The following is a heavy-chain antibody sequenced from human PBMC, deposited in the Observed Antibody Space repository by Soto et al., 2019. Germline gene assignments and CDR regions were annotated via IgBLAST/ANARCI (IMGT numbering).Heavy chain of an antibody. CDR2: ISDSGGST. Sequence: PGGSLRLSCAVSGFIFSNYAMSWVRQAPGKGLEWVSCISDSGGSTDYADSVKGRFTISRDNSKNTLYLQMNSLRAEDTAVYHCAKDLTMVRGVIYYGMDVWGQGTTVTVSS. CDR3: AKDLTMVRGVIYYGMDV. CDR1: GFIFSNYA. J-gene: IGHJ6*02. D-gene: IGHD3-10*01. V-gene: IGHV3-23*01.